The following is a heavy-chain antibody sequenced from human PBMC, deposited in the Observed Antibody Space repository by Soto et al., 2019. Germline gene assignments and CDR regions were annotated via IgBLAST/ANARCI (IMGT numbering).Heavy chain of an antibody. J-gene: IGHJ5*02. V-gene: IGHV4-30-4*08. CDR3: ARGSYYYDSSGYYHH. CDR2: IYYSGST. Sequence: SETLSLTCTVSGGSIISGDYYWSWIRQPPGKGLEWIGYIYYSGSTYYNPSLKSRVTISVDTSKNQFSLKLSSVTAADTAVYYCARGSYYYDSSGYYHHWGQGTLVTVSS. CDR1: GGSIISGDYY. D-gene: IGHD3-22*01.